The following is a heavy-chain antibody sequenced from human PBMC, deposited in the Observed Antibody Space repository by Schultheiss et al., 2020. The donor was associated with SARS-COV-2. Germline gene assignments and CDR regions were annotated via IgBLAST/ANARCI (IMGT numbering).Heavy chain of an antibody. D-gene: IGHD1-26*01. CDR2: ISWNSGSI. Sequence: GGSLRLSCAASGFTFDDYAMHWVRQAPGKGLEWVSGISWNSGSIGYADSVKGRFTISRDNSRNFLYQQMNSLRPEDMAVYYCAKDRSGSYPRWFDPWGQGTLVTVSS. J-gene: IGHJ5*02. V-gene: IGHV3-9*03. CDR3: AKDRSGSYPRWFDP. CDR1: GFTFDDYA.